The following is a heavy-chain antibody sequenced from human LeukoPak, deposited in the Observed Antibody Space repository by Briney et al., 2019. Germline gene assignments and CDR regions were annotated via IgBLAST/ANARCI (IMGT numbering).Heavy chain of an antibody. D-gene: IGHD6-19*01. Sequence: GASVKVSCKASGYTFTGYYMHWVRQAPGQGLEWMGWINPNSGGTNYAQKFQGRVTMTRDTSISTAYMELSRLRSDDTAVYYCARDPPDNVMSDQAVNCYYYYYMDVWGKGTTVTVSS. CDR1: GYTFTGYY. V-gene: IGHV1-2*02. CDR2: INPNSGGT. CDR3: ARDPPDNVMSDQAVNCYYYYYMDV. J-gene: IGHJ6*03.